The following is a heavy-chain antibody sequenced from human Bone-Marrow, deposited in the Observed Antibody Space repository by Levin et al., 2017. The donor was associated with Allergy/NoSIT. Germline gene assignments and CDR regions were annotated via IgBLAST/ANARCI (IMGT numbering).Heavy chain of an antibody. J-gene: IGHJ4*02. V-gene: IGHV3-23*01. CDR3: AKSIWGSYRGGVIFDY. Sequence: PSETLSLTCAASGFTFSSYAMSWVRQAPGKGLEWVSAISGSGGSTYYADSVKGRFTISRDNSKNTLYLQMNSLRAEDTAVYYCAKSIWGSYRGGVIFDYWGQGTLVTVSS. D-gene: IGHD3-16*02. CDR2: ISGSGGST. CDR1: GFTFSSYA.